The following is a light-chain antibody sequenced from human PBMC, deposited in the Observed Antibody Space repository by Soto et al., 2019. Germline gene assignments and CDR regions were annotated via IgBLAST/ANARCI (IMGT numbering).Light chain of an antibody. V-gene: IGLV2-14*01. J-gene: IGLJ1*01. CDR3: SSYTSSSTLSLYV. CDR1: SSDVGGYNY. CDR2: EVS. Sequence: QSALTQPASVSGSPGQSITISCTGTSSDVGGYNYVSWYQQHPGKAPKLMIYEVSHRPSGVSNRFSGSKSGNTASLTISGLQAEDEADYYCSSYTSSSTLSLYVFGTGTKLTVL.